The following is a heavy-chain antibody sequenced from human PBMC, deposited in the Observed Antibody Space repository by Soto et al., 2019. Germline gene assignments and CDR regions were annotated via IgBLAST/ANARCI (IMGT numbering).Heavy chain of an antibody. J-gene: IGHJ5*02. V-gene: IGHV1-18*01. Sequence: ASVKVSCKASGYTFTSYGISWVRQAPGQGLEWMGRISAYNGNTNYAQKLQGRVTMTTDTSTSTAYMELRSLRSDDTAVYYCARVPACASGWYGYNLLAPCGQGTLVTGSS. CDR1: GYTFTSYG. CDR2: ISAYNGNT. CDR3: ARVPACASGWYGYNLLAP. D-gene: IGHD6-19*01.